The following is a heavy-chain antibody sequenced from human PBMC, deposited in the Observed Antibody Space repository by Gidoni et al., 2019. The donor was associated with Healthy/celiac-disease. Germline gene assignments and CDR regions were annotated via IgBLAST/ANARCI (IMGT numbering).Heavy chain of an antibody. CDR2: ISGGGGST. CDR3: AKDLDCSSTSCYPDY. CDR1: GFPFSSYA. Sequence: EVQLLESGGGLVLPGGSLRLSCAASGFPFSSYAMRWVRQVPGTGLECVSAISGGGGSTSYADSVKGRFTISRDNSKNTLYLQMNSLRAEDTAVYYCAKDLDCSSTSCYPDYWGQGTLVTVSS. D-gene: IGHD2-2*01. J-gene: IGHJ4*02. V-gene: IGHV3-23*01.